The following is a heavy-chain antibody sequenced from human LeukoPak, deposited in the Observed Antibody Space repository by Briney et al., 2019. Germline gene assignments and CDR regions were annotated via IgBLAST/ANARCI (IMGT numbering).Heavy chain of an antibody. Sequence: GASVKVSCKTSGYTFAYYFIHWVGQAPGQGLEWMGRINANSGGTEYQKKFQGRVTMTRDTSISTAYVEVNWLISDDTAIYYCARDVSSTPNWEFDYWGQGTLVTVSS. CDR2: INANSGGT. V-gene: IGHV1-2*06. CDR3: ARDVSSTPNWEFDY. D-gene: IGHD1-26*01. J-gene: IGHJ4*02. CDR1: GYTFAYYF.